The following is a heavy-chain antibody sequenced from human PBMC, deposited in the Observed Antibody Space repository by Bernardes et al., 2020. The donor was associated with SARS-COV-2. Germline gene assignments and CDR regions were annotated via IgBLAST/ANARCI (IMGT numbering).Heavy chain of an antibody. D-gene: IGHD4-4*01. Sequence: SQTLSLTCAISGDSVTSTSAAWHWLRQSPSGGLEWLGRTYFGSDWNTLYAVSLKSRITITADTSKNELSLQLQSVTPADTATYFCARSSSNFYPHFHFWGQGTLVTVSS. CDR2: TYFGSDWNT. CDR1: GDSVTSTSAA. V-gene: IGHV6-1*01. J-gene: IGHJ4*02. CDR3: ARSSSNFYPHFHF.